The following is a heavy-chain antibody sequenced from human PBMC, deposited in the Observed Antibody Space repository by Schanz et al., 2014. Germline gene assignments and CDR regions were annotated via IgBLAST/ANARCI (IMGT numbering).Heavy chain of an antibody. CDR1: GVSITSHIW. J-gene: IGHJ6*02. CDR2: IHHSGSI. V-gene: IGHV4-4*02. D-gene: IGHD3-3*02. CDR3: ARHLVNAYGMDV. Sequence: QVQLQESGPGLVKPSETLSLTCTVSGVSITSHIWWTWVRQPPGKGPEWIGEIHHSGSIIYNPSLRSGVTISMDTSKNQFFLKVPSVTAADTAVYYCARHLVNAYGMDVWGQGTAVTVSS.